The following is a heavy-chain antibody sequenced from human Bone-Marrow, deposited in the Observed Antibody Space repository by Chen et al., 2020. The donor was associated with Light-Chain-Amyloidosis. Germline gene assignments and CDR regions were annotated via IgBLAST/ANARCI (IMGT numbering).Heavy chain of an antibody. Sequence: QVQLVQSGAEVKRPGTSVKVSCEVSGYTLAELSMHWVRQAPGKRLEWVGGFEPEDGRRIYAPKFQGRVTMTEDTSTETAYMELRALRSEDTAVYYCTADSSVTTAYYRRYAMDVCGQGTAVTVSS. J-gene: IGHJ6*02. D-gene: IGHD4-17*01. CDR2: FEPEDGRR. CDR3: TADSSVTTAYYRRYAMDV. CDR1: GYTLAELS. V-gene: IGHV1-24*01.